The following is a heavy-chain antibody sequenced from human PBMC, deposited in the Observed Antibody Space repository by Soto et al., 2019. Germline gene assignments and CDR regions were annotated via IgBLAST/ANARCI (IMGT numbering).Heavy chain of an antibody. CDR2: LTGSSSNI. Sequence: EVQLLESGGGLVQPWGSLRLSCAASGFSFRNYAMSWVRQAPGKGLEWISTLTGSSSNIYYADSVKGRFAISRDNSRNTLYLQMNSLTAEDTAVYYCANGRATYGLLTHDYWGQGTLVTVSS. V-gene: IGHV3-23*01. CDR1: GFSFRNYA. J-gene: IGHJ4*02. CDR3: ANGRATYGLLTHDY. D-gene: IGHD3-10*01.